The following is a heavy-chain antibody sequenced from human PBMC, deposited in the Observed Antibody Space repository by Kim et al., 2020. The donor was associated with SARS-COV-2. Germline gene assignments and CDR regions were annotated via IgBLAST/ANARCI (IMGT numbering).Heavy chain of an antibody. D-gene: IGHD3-10*01. V-gene: IGHV3-30*07. CDR3: ARDRLYGSVSYADY. Sequence: AESVKVRFTLSSDNSKITVYLQMNSLRAEDTTVYYCARDRLYGSVSYADYWGQGTLVTVSS. J-gene: IGHJ4*02.